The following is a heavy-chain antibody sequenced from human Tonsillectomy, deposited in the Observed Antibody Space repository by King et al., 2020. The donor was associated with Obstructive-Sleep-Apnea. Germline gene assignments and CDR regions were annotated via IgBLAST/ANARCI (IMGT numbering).Heavy chain of an antibody. J-gene: IGHJ5*02. D-gene: IGHD3-10*01. CDR1: GGSISSYY. V-gene: IGHV4-59*12. CDR3: ARGQGYFGSASYRDNWFDP. CDR2: IYYSGST. Sequence: QLQESGPGLVKPPETLSLTCTVSGGSISSYYWNWIRQPPGKGLEWIGYIYYSGSTNYNPSLKSRVNISIDTSKNQFSLRLSSVTAADTAVYYCARGQGYFGSASYRDNWFDPWGQGTLVTVSS.